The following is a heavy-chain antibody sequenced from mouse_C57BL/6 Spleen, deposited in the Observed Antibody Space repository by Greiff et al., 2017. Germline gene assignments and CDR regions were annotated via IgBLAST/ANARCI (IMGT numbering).Heavy chain of an antibody. CDR3: ARRDGYYWDAMDY. D-gene: IGHD2-3*01. J-gene: IGHJ4*01. CDR2: ISSGSSTI. CDR1: GFTFSDYG. Sequence: EVMLVESGGGLVKPGGSLKLSCAASGFTFSDYGMHWVRQAPEKGLEWVAYISSGSSTIYYADTVKGRFTISRDNAKNTLFLQMTSLRSEDTAMYYCARRDGYYWDAMDYWGQGTSVTVSS. V-gene: IGHV5-17*01.